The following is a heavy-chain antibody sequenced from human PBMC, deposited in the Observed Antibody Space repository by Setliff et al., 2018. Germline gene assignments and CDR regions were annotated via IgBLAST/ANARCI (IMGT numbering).Heavy chain of an antibody. CDR2: ISTXXXXX. Sequence: ASVTVSCKASGYIFTRYRITWVRQSPGQGLERMGWISTXXXXXXXXXXXXXXXXXXTXXXXNTAYMELRSLRSDDTAVYYCARRSGDRGMTTGWPDDFDYWGRGTLVTSPQ. V-gene: IGHV1-18*01. CDR3: ARRSGDRGMTTGWPDDFDY. D-gene: IGHD4-17*01. CDR1: GYIFTRYR. J-gene: IGHJ4*02.